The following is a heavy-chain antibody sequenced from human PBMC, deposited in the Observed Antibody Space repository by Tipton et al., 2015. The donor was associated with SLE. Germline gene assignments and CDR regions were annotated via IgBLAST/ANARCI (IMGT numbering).Heavy chain of an antibody. CDR3: ARGVKSRAAAGVFDY. Sequence: TLSLTCAVYGGSFSGYYWSWIRQPPGKGLEWIGEINHSGSTAYNPSLKSRVTISVDTSKNQFSLKLSSVTAADTAVYYCARGVKSRAAAGVFDYWGQGTLVTVSS. D-gene: IGHD6-13*01. J-gene: IGHJ4*02. CDR2: INHSGST. CDR1: GGSFSGYY. V-gene: IGHV4-34*01.